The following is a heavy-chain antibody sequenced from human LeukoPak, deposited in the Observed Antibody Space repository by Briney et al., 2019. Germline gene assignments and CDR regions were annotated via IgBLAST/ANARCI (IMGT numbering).Heavy chain of an antibody. V-gene: IGHV4-31*03. CDR3: ARSEFSAFDI. CDR2: IYYSGST. Sequence: PSETLSLTCTVSGGSISSGGYYWSWIRQHPGKGLEWIGYIYYSGSTNYNPSLKSRVTISVDTSKNQFSLKLSSVTAADTAVYYCARSEFSAFDIWGQGTMVTVSS. CDR1: GGSISSGGYY. J-gene: IGHJ3*02. D-gene: IGHD3-10*01.